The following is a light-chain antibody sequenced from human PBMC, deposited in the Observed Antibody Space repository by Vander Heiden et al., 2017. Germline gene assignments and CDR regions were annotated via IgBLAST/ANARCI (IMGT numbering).Light chain of an antibody. CDR1: QSVLYSSNNKNY. Sequence: DIVMTQSRDSLAVSLGERATINCKSSQSVLYSSNNKNYLAWYQQKPGQPPKLLIYWASTRESGVPDRFSGSGSGTDFTLTISSLQAEDVAVYYCQQYYSTPWTFGRGTKVEIK. V-gene: IGKV4-1*01. J-gene: IGKJ1*01. CDR3: QQYYSTPWT. CDR2: WAS.